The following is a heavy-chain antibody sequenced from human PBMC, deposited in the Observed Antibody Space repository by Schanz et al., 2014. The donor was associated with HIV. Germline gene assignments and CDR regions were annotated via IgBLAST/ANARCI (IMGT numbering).Heavy chain of an antibody. CDR3: TRDAFYYDSPFDF. CDR2: IDGGAGRIV. CDR1: GFDFSDSY. V-gene: IGHV3-11*01. J-gene: IGHJ3*01. D-gene: IGHD3-22*01. Sequence: QMQLVESGGAVVRPGGSLRLSCAASGFDFSDSYMNWFRQAPGQRLEWLAQIDGGAGRIVHYVDSVKGRFTISRDNTKNSLYLEMDSLRAEDTAMYYCTRDAFYYDSPFDFWGQGTMVTVSS.